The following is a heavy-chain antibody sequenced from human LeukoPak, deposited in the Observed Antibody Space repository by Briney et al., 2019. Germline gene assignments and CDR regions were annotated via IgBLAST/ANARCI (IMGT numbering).Heavy chain of an antibody. CDR1: GYTFTSYG. CDR2: ISAYNGNT. J-gene: IGHJ4*02. CDR3: ARDSGYCSSTSCLTYRDY. D-gene: IGHD2-2*01. V-gene: IGHV1-18*01. Sequence: GASVKVSCKASGYTFTSYGISWVRQAPGQGLEWMGWISAYNGNTNYAQKLQGRVTMTTDTSTSTAYMELRSLRSDDTAVYYCARDSGYCSSTSCLTYRDYWGQGTLVTVSS.